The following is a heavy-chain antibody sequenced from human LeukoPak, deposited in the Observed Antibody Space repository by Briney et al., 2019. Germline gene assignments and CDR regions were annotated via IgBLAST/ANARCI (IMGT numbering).Heavy chain of an antibody. D-gene: IGHD4-23*01. CDR1: GYTFTGYY. V-gene: IGHV1-8*02. Sequence: ASVKVSCKASGYTFTGYYMHWVRQAPGQGLEWMGWMNPNSGNTGYAQKFQGRVTMTRNTSISTAYMELSSLRSEDTAVYYCARGSAVAIDYWGQGTLVTVSS. J-gene: IGHJ4*02. CDR3: ARGSAVAIDY. CDR2: MNPNSGNT.